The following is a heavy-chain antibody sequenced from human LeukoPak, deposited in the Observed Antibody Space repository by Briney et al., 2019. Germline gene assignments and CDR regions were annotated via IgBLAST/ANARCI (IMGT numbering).Heavy chain of an antibody. J-gene: IGHJ4*02. CDR2: INHSGST. CDR3: ARTWITGGYDYVWGSYRLVYFDY. CDR1: GGSFSGYY. V-gene: IGHV4-34*01. D-gene: IGHD3-16*02. Sequence: SETLSLPCAVYGGSFSGYYWSWIRQPPGKGLEWIGEINHSGSTNYNPSLKSRVTISVDTSKNQSSLKLSSVTAADTAVYYCARTWITGGYDYVWGSYRLVYFDYWGQGTLVTVSS.